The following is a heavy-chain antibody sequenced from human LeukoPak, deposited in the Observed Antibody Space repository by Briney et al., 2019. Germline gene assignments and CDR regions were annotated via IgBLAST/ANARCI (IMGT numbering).Heavy chain of an antibody. CDR3: ARGRVADNWNGGHWFDP. J-gene: IGHJ5*02. D-gene: IGHD1-20*01. V-gene: IGHV4-34*01. CDR1: DKSLKGYY. CDR2: IYDRGST. Sequence: SETLSLTCAVSDKSLKGYYWSWVRRPPGKGVEWSGQIYDRGSTNYNPSLMSRVTISLDTPKKQFSLRLSSVTAADTAVFYCARGRVADNWNGGHWFDPWGRGTLVIVSS.